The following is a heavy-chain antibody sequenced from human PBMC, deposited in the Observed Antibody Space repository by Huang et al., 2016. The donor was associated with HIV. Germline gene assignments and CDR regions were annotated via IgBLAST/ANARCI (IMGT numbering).Heavy chain of an antibody. CDR3: ARGIRYFGVVAYFDY. D-gene: IGHD3-3*01. CDR1: GFTLSSYS. Sequence: GGLVQPGGSLRLSCSASGFTLSSYSMNWDRQALVKGREVVSYISSSSSSIYYADAVKGRFTSSRDNAKNALVLQMNSLRDEDTAVYYCARGIRYFGVVAYFDYWGQGALVTVSS. J-gene: IGHJ4*02. CDR2: ISSSSSSI. V-gene: IGHV3-48*02.